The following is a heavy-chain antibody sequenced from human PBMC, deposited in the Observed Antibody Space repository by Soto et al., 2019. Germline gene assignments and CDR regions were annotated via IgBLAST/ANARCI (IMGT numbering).Heavy chain of an antibody. D-gene: IGHD1-1*01. CDR1: GGSISSGGTGSY. Sequence: QVQLQESGPGLVKPSQTLSLTCTVSGGSISSGGTGSYWTWIRQLPGKGLEWIGSIYYTGNTYYKPSLKSRPTISIDTSENPFSLKLTSVTAADTAVYFCASGHDAYKVRYWGQGTLVTVSS. CDR3: ASGHDAYKVRY. CDR2: IYYTGNT. J-gene: IGHJ4*02. V-gene: IGHV4-31*03.